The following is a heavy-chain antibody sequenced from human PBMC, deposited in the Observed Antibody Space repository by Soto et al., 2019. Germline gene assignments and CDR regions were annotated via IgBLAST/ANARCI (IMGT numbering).Heavy chain of an antibody. CDR3: VKPRRPAGVISGGSANCFDP. Sequence: EVQLVESGGGLVQPGGSLRLSCSASGFTFSNYAMHWVRQAPGKGLEYVSVISSNGDNIYYADSVRGRFTISRDNYXNTLYLQMSSLRPEDTAMYYCVKPRRPAGVISGGSANCFDPWGQGTLVTVAS. CDR2: ISSNGDNI. D-gene: IGHD2-8*01. V-gene: IGHV3-64D*06. J-gene: IGHJ5*02. CDR1: GFTFSNYA.